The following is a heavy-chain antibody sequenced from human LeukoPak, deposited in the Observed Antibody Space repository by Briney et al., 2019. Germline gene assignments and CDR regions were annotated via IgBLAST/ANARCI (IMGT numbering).Heavy chain of an antibody. CDR2: ISAYNGNT. D-gene: IGHD5-12*01. CDR3: TSTGYSGHDPLHY. CDR1: GGTFSSYA. Sequence: EASVKVSFKASGGTFSSYAISWVRQAPGQGLEWMGWISAYNGNTKYSQTLQGRVTITTDTSTSTAYMELRSLRSDDTAVYYCTSTGYSGHDPLHYWGRGTLVTVSS. V-gene: IGHV1-18*01. J-gene: IGHJ4*02.